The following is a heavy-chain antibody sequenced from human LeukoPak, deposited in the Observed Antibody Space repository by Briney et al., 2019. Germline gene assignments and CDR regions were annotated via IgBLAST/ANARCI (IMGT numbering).Heavy chain of an antibody. CDR2: ISSGGSAI. J-gene: IGHJ4*02. V-gene: IGHV3-48*03. Sequence: GSLRLSCSASEFTMSSYEMNWVRQAPGKGLEWVSYISSGGSAIYYADSVKGRFTISRDNAKNSLYLQMNSLRAEDTAVYYCARESGYAVGDFWGRGTLVTVSS. CDR1: EFTMSSYE. D-gene: IGHD2-2*01. CDR3: ARESGYAVGDF.